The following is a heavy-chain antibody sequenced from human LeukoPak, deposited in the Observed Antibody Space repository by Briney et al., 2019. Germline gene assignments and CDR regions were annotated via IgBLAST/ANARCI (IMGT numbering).Heavy chain of an antibody. V-gene: IGHV4-30-4*07. CDR2: IYYSGST. Sequence: SETLSLTCAVSGGSISSGGYSWSWIRQPPGKGLEWIGYIYYSGSTYYNPSLKSRVTISVDTSKNQFSLKLSSVTAADTAVYYCASQYCCGGSCYKFDPWGQGTLVTVSS. CDR3: ASQYCCGGSCYKFDP. CDR1: GGSISSGGYS. J-gene: IGHJ5*02. D-gene: IGHD2-15*01.